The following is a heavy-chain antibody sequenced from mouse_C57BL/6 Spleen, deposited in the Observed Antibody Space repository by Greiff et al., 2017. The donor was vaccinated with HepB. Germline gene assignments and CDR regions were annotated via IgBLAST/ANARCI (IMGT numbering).Heavy chain of an antibody. V-gene: IGHV10-1*01. CDR1: GFSFNTYA. J-gene: IGHJ3*01. CDR2: IRSKSNNYAT. CDR3: VRHSLGFAY. D-gene: IGHD1-1*01. Sequence: EVQGVESGGGLVQPKGSLKLSCAASGFSFNTYAMNWVRQAPGKGLEWVARIRSKSNNYATYYADSVKDRFTISRDDSESMLYLQMNNLKTEDTAMYYCVRHSLGFAYWGQGTLVTVSA.